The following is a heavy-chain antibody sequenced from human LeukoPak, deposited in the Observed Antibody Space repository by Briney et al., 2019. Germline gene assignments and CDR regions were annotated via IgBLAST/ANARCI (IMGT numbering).Heavy chain of an antibody. CDR2: INHSGST. CDR3: ARGSDYDYVWGCYRPKKTIDY. D-gene: IGHD3-16*02. J-gene: IGHJ4*02. CDR1: GGSFSGYY. Sequence: PSETLSLTCAVYGGSFSGYYWSWIRQPPGKGLEWIGEINHSGSTNYNPSLKSRVTISVDTSKNQFSLKLSSVTAADTAVYYCARGSDYDYVWGCYRPKKTIDYWGQGTLVTVSS. V-gene: IGHV4-34*01.